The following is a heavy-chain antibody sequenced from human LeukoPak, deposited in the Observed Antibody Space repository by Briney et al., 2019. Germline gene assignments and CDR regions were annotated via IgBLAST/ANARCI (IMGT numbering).Heavy chain of an antibody. V-gene: IGHV4-4*07. Sequence: SETLSLTCTVSGGSISSYYWSWIRQPAGKGLEWIGRIYTSGSTNYSPSLKSRVTMSVDTSKNQFSLKLSSVTAADTAVYYCATAYSSSWSQDYGMDVWGQGTTVTVSS. CDR2: IYTSGST. CDR3: ATAYSSSWSQDYGMDV. D-gene: IGHD6-13*01. CDR1: GGSISSYY. J-gene: IGHJ6*02.